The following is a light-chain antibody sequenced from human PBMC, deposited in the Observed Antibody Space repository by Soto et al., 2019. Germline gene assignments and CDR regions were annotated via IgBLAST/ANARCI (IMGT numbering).Light chain of an antibody. V-gene: IGKV3-15*01. CDR3: QQYNNWKWT. CDR2: GAS. Sequence: EIVLTQSPGTLSLPPGERATLSCSASQSVSSSYLAWYQQKPGQAPRLLIYGASTRATGIPARFSGSGSGTEFTLTISSLQSEDFAVYYCQQYNNWKWTFGQGTKVDI. CDR1: QSVSSSY. J-gene: IGKJ1*01.